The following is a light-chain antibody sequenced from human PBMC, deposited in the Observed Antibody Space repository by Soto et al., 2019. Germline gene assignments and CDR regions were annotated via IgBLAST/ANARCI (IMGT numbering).Light chain of an antibody. CDR1: QSVSID. V-gene: IGKV3-11*01. CDR3: QQRSNWPLT. J-gene: IGKJ4*01. Sequence: GDRVTMTCRASQSVSIDLAWYQQKPGQAPRLLIYDASNRATGIPARFSGSGSGTDFTLTISSLEPEDFAVYYCQQRSNWPLTFGGGTKVDIK. CDR2: DAS.